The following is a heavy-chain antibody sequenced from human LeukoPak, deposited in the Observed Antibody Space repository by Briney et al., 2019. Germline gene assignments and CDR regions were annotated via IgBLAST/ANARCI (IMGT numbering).Heavy chain of an antibody. CDR2: ISAYDGNT. CDR1: GYTFTSYG. V-gene: IGHV1-18*01. Sequence: EASVNVTCKASGYTFTSYGISWVRQAAGQGLEVIGWISAYDGNTNYALKLQGRDTMTTDTPTSTAYMELRSLRSYDTAVYYCPRGSGYSPLEDYWGQGTLVTVSS. CDR3: PRGSGYSPLEDY. D-gene: IGHD3-22*01. J-gene: IGHJ4*02.